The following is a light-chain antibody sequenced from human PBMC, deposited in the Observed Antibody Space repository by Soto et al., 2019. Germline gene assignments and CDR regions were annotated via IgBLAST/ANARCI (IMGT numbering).Light chain of an antibody. CDR3: QQYNRLIT. Sequence: DIQMTQSPSILSASVGDSVTITCRASQTIDSWVAWYQQKPGKAPKLLVYDATSLESGVSSRFSGSGYGTDFTLSINNLQPDDFATYYCQQYNRLITFGQGTNVDI. V-gene: IGKV1-5*01. CDR2: DAT. J-gene: IGKJ3*01. CDR1: QTIDSW.